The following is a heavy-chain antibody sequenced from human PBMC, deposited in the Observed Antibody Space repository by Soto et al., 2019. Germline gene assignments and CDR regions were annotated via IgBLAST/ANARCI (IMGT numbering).Heavy chain of an antibody. J-gene: IGHJ6*02. CDR3: AKGDIVLVPAYGMDV. Sequence: QVQLVESGGGVVQPGRSLRLSCAASGFTFSSYGMHWVRQAPGKGLEWVAVISYDGSNKYYADSVKGRFTISRDNSKNTLYLQMNSLRAEDTVVYYCAKGDIVLVPAYGMDVWGQGTTVTVSS. CDR2: ISYDGSNK. V-gene: IGHV3-30*18. D-gene: IGHD2-2*01. CDR1: GFTFSSYG.